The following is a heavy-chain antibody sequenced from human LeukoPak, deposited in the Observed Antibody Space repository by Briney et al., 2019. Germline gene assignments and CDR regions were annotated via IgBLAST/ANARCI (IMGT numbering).Heavy chain of an antibody. CDR3: ARHSLYSSSSYFDY. D-gene: IGHD6-6*01. CDR2: IRYDGSDK. V-gene: IGHV3-30*02. J-gene: IGHJ4*02. Sequence: PGGSLRLSCAASGFTFSRHGMHWVRQAPGKGLEWVAFIRYDGSDKYYADSVKGRFTISRDNSKNTLYLQMNSLRAEDTAVYYCARHSLYSSSSYFDYWGQGTLVTVSS. CDR1: GFTFSRHG.